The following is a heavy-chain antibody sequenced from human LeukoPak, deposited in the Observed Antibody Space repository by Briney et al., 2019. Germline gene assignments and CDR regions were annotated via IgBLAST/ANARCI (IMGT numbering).Heavy chain of an antibody. Sequence: AASVTVSCTASGYTFSGYYMHWVRQAPGQGLERMGWINPNSGGTNYAQRFQGRVTITRDTSISTTYMELSRLRSDDTAVYYCAREAFTTVTSATDAFDIWGQGTMVTASS. V-gene: IGHV1-2*02. J-gene: IGHJ3*02. CDR2: INPNSGGT. CDR3: AREAFTTVTSATDAFDI. D-gene: IGHD4-17*01. CDR1: GYTFSGYY.